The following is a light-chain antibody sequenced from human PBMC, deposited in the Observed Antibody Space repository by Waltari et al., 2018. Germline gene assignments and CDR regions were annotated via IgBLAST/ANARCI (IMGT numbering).Light chain of an antibody. CDR3: CSYGGSYTYV. CDR2: DVT. CDR1: SSDVGVYNY. Sequence: QSALTQPRSVSGSPGQSVTISCTGSSSDVGVYNYVSWYQQHPDQAPKRMIYDVTKRTSGLPDRVPASKSGNTASLTISGLQAEDEADYYCCSYGGSYTYVFGTGTKVTVL. V-gene: IGLV2-11*01. J-gene: IGLJ1*01.